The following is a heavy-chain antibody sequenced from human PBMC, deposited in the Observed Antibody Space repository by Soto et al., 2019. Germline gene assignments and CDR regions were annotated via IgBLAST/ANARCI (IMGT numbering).Heavy chain of an antibody. CDR2: IRQDGSEK. Sequence: EVQVVESGGGLVQPGGSLKLSCVASGFTFSNYWMIWVRQAPGKGLEWVANIRQDGSEKNFVDSVKCRFTISRDNAKNSVDLQMNSLRAEDTAVYYCATTQSFDYWGQGTLVTVSS. V-gene: IGHV3-7*01. CDR1: GFTFSNYW. CDR3: ATTQSFDY. J-gene: IGHJ4*02.